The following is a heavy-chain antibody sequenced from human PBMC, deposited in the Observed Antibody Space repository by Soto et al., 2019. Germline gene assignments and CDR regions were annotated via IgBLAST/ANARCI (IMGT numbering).Heavy chain of an antibody. CDR3: ARGGGVGVAGSAAFDM. CDR2: INPATGAA. V-gene: IGHV1-2*02. D-gene: IGHD3-3*01. CDR1: GYPVTAYY. J-gene: IGHJ3*02. Sequence: QLHLVQSGAVVKKPGASVTVSCSASGYPVTAYYMHWVRQAPGGGIEWMGGINPATGAAKYIQTFQGRVTMTRDTSTSTVFMELSGLTSEDSALFYCARGGGVGVAGSAAFDMWGQGTLVTVSS.